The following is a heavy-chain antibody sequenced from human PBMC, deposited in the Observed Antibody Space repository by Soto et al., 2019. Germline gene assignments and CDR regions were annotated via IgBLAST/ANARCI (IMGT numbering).Heavy chain of an antibody. CDR1: GYTFTSYG. CDR3: ARYHLNYSYSGLYA. CDR2: ISAYNGNT. Sequence: QVQLVQSGAEVKKPGASVKVSCKASGYTFTSYGISWVRQAPGQGLEWMGWISAYNGNTNYAQKLQGRVTMTTDTXTSTAYMELRSLRYDETAVFYCARYHLNYSYSGLYAWGQGTTVTVSS. V-gene: IGHV1-18*01. J-gene: IGHJ6*02.